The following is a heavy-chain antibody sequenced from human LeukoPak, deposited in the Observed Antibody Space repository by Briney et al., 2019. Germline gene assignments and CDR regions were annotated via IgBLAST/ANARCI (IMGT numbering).Heavy chain of an antibody. Sequence: PSETLSLTCTVSGGSISIYYWSWIRQPPGKGLEWIGYIYYSGSTNYNPSLKSRVTISVDTSKNQFSLKLSSVPAADTAVYYCATQDLYSTGWFAYWGQGTLVTVSS. CDR1: GGSISIYY. D-gene: IGHD6-19*01. V-gene: IGHV4-59*08. CDR2: IYYSGST. J-gene: IGHJ5*01. CDR3: ATQDLYSTGWFAY.